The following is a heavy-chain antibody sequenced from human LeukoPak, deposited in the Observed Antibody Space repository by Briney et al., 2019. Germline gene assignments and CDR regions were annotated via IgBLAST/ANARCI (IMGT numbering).Heavy chain of an antibody. CDR1: GFTFDDYA. CDR2: ISWNSGSI. J-gene: IGHJ4*02. D-gene: IGHD2-2*01. V-gene: IGHV3-9*01. Sequence: GGSLRLSCAASGFTFDDYAMHWVRQAPGKGLEWVSGISWNSGSIGYADSVKGRFTISRDNAKNSLYLQMNSLRAEDTAVYYCAKDQPTAYFDYWGQGSLVTVSS. CDR3: AKDQPTAYFDY.